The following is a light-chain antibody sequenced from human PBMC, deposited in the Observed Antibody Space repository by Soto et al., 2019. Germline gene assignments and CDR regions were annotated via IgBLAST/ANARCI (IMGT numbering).Light chain of an antibody. Sequence: EIVMTQSPATLSVSPGERATLSCRASQSVSSNLAWYQQKPGQAPRLLIYGASTRAPGIPARFSGSGSGTEFTLTISSLQSEDFAVYYCQQYNTWPPITFGPGTKVDIK. J-gene: IGKJ3*01. CDR3: QQYNTWPPIT. V-gene: IGKV3-15*01. CDR2: GAS. CDR1: QSVSSN.